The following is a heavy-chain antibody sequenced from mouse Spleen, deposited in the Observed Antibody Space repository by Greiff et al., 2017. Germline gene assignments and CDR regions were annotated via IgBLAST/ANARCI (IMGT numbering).Heavy chain of an antibody. D-gene: IGHD2-14*01. V-gene: IGHV1-69*01. CDR3: ARYYRYDRYFDV. J-gene: IGHJ1*01. CDR1: GYTFTDYW. Sequence: QVQLQQPGAELVMPGASVKMSCKASGYTFTDYWMHWVKQRPGQGLEWIGAIDTSDSYTSYNQKFKGKATLTVDESSSTAYMQLSSLTSEDSAVYYCARYYRYDRYFDVWGAGTTVTVSS. CDR2: IDTSDSYT.